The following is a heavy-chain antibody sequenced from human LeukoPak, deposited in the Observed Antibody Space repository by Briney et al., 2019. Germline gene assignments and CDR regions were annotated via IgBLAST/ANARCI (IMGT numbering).Heavy chain of an antibody. CDR2: ISDRSATI. CDR3: VPIITALLDY. CDR1: GFTFRTHS. Sequence: PGGSLRLSCAVSGFTFRTHSMTWVRQAPGKGLEWVSYISDRSATIYYADSEKGRFTISRDNAKNSLYLQMNSLRDEDTAVYYCVPIITALLDYWGQGTLVTVSS. D-gene: IGHD3-22*01. V-gene: IGHV3-48*02. J-gene: IGHJ4*02.